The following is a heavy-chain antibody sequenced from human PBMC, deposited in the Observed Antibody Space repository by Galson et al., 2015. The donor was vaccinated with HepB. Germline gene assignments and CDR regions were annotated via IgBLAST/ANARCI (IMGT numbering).Heavy chain of an antibody. V-gene: IGHV5-51*01. Sequence: QSGAEVKKPGESLKISCKGSAYNFANYWVGWVRQMPGKGLEWMGIIFPDDSDTRYSPSFRGQVTISADKSINTAYLQWSRLKASDTAIYYCASSLATTLYFDYWGQGTLVTASS. J-gene: IGHJ4*02. CDR3: ASSLATTLYFDY. CDR2: IFPDDSDT. D-gene: IGHD1-1*01. CDR1: AYNFANYW.